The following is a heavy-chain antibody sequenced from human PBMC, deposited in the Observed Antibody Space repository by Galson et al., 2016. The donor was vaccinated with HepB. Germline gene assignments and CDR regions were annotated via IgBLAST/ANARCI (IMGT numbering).Heavy chain of an antibody. D-gene: IGHD2-21*02. CDR3: ARARRCGGDCYNWGVFDY. Sequence: SLRLSCAASGFTFSTYAMHWVRQAPGKGLEWVAVISYDGSNKYYADSVKGQFAVSRDNSKNTLYLQMNSLRAEDTAVYYCARARRCGGDCYNWGVFDYWGQGTLVTVSS. J-gene: IGHJ4*02. V-gene: IGHV3-30*09. CDR2: ISYDGSNK. CDR1: GFTFSTYA.